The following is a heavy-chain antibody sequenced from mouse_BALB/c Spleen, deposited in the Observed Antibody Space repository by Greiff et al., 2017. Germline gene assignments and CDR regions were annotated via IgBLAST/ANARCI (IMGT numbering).Heavy chain of an antibody. V-gene: IGHV1-87*01. CDR1: GYTFTSYW. CDR2: IYPGDGDT. Sequence: QVQLQQSGAELARPGASVKLSCKASGYTFTSYWMQWVKQRPGQGLEWIGAIYPGDGDTRYTQKFKGKATLTADKSSSTAYMQLSSLASEDSAVYYCARGNWHYYAMDYWGQGTSVTVSA. J-gene: IGHJ4*01. CDR3: ARGNWHYYAMDY. D-gene: IGHD4-1*01.